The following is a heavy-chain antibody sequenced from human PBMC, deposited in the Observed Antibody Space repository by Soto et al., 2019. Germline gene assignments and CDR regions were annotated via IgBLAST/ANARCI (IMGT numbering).Heavy chain of an antibody. Sequence: PSETLSLTCTVSGGSVSSGSYYWSWIRQPPGKGLEWIGYIYYSGSTNYNPSLKSRVTISVDTSKNQFSLKLSSVTAADTAVYYCARVRGITGTIDYWGQGTLVTVSS. J-gene: IGHJ4*02. D-gene: IGHD1-20*01. CDR1: GGSVSSGSYY. CDR3: ARVRGITGTIDY. CDR2: IYYSGST. V-gene: IGHV4-61*01.